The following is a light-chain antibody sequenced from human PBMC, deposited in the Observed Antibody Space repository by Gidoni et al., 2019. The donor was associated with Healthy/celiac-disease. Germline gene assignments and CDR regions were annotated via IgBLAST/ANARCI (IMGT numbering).Light chain of an antibody. V-gene: IGKV3-20*01. Sequence: DIVLPLSPRTLSLSPGERATLSCRASQSVSSSYLAWYQQKPGQAPRLIIYGATSRATGIPDRFSGSGAGKDFTLTISRLEPEDVAVYYCQKYGSSTFFGQGTKLEIK. CDR3: QKYGSSTF. CDR1: QSVSSSY. J-gene: IGKJ2*01. CDR2: GAT.